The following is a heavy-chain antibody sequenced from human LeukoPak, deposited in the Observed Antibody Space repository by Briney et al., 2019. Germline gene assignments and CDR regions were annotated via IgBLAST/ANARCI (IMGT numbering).Heavy chain of an antibody. CDR3: AKRLLWFGEPVDY. J-gene: IGHJ4*02. D-gene: IGHD3-10*01. CDR2: ISNGASST. V-gene: IGHV3-23*01. CDR1: GFTFSNYA. Sequence: PGGSLRLSCAASGFTFSNYAMSWVRQAPGKGLEWVSCISNGASSTYYADSVKGRFSISRDNSKNTLYLQMNSLRAEDTAVYYCAKRLLWFGEPVDYWGQGTLVTVSS.